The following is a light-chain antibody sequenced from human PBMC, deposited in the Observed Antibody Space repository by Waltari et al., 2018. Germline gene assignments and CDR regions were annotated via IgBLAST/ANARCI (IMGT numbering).Light chain of an antibody. CDR2: GIS. CDR1: QTIPRY. J-gene: IGKJ2*01. V-gene: IGKV1-39*01. Sequence: DIQMTQSPSSLSASVGDRVTITCRASQTIPRYLNWYQQKPGKAPKLLIYGISNLHSGVPSRFSGSGSGTDFTLTISSLQPEDFATYYCLEDHGYPYTFGQGTKVEIK. CDR3: LEDHGYPYT.